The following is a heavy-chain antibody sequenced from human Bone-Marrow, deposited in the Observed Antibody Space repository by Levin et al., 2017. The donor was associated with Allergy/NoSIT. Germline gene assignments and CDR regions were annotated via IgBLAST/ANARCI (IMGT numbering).Heavy chain of an antibody. V-gene: IGHV3-30*04. J-gene: IGHJ4*02. Sequence: GGSLRLSCAASGFTFSSYAMHWVRQAPGKGLEWVAVISYDGSNKYYADSVKGRFTISRDNSKNTLYLQMNSLRAEDTAVYYCARDVGYYGSGSNFDYWGQGTLVTVSS. D-gene: IGHD3-10*01. CDR1: GFTFSSYA. CDR3: ARDVGYYGSGSNFDY. CDR2: ISYDGSNK.